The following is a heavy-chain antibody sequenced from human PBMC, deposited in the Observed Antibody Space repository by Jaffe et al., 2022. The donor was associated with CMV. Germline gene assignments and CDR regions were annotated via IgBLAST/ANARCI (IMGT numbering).Heavy chain of an antibody. V-gene: IGHV1-2*02. CDR2: INPNSGGT. J-gene: IGHJ6*02. Sequence: QVQLVQSGAEVKKPGASVKVSCKASGYTFTGYYMHWVRQAPGQGLEWMGWINPNSGGTNYAQKFQGRVTMTRDTSISTAYMALSSLRSDDTAVYYCARDRRVATTEPPHYYYYYGMDVWGQGTTVTVSS. CDR1: GYTFTGYY. D-gene: IGHD5-12*01. CDR3: ARDRRVATTEPPHYYYYYGMDV.